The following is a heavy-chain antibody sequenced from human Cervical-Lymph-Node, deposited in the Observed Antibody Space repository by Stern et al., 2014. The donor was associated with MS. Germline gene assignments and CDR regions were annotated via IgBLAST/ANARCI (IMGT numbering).Heavy chain of an antibody. CDR1: GYNFTTYW. D-gene: IGHD5-12*01. J-gene: IGHJ6*02. CDR3: ARAAYSGYDKESYYYYGMDV. V-gene: IGHV5-51*01. Sequence: EVQLEESGAEVKKPGESLKISCKGSGYNFTTYWIGWVRQMPGKGLEWMGIIYPGDSDTRYSPSFQGQVTISADKSISTAYLQWSSLKASDTAMYYCARAAYSGYDKESYYYYGMDVWGQGTTVTVSS. CDR2: IYPGDSDT.